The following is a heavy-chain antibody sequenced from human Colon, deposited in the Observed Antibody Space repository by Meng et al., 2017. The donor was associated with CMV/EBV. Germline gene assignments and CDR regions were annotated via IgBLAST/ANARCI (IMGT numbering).Heavy chain of an antibody. Sequence: GESLKISCAASGFTFSSYAMHWVRQAPGKGLEWVAVISYDGSNKYYADSVKGRFTISRDNSKNTLYLQMNSLRAEDTAVYYCARDPLGYRPLYYFDYWGQGTLVTVSS. CDR3: ARDPLGYRPLYYFDY. CDR2: ISYDGSNK. CDR1: GFTFSSYA. D-gene: IGHD6-13*01. J-gene: IGHJ4*02. V-gene: IGHV3-30-3*01.